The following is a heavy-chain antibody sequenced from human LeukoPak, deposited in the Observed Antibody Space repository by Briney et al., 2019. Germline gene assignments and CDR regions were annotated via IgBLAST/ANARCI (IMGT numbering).Heavy chain of an antibody. D-gene: IGHD3-10*01. J-gene: IGHJ4*02. CDR3: AKRGGSGSYSAYFDY. Sequence: GGSLRLSRVTSGFTFTSYWMHWVRQAPGKGLVWVAHMDRDGNYIHYADSVKGRLTISRDNSKNTLYLQMNSLRAEDTAVYYCAKRGGSGSYSAYFDYWGQGALVTVSS. V-gene: IGHV3-74*01. CDR1: GFTFTSYW. CDR2: MDRDGNYI.